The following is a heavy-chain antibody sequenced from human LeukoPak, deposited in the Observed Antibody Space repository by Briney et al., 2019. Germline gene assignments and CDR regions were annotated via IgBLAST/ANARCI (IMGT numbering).Heavy chain of an antibody. D-gene: IGHD4-23*01. CDR3: AREDDYGSNSYDY. CDR1: GYTFTGYY. V-gene: IGHV1-2*02. Sequence: VASVTVSCKASGYTFTGYYIHWVRQAPGQGLEWMGWVNPNSGGTNYAQKFQGRVTMTRDTSISTAYMELSRLRSDDTAVYYCAREDDYGSNSYDYWGQGSLVTVSS. CDR2: VNPNSGGT. J-gene: IGHJ4*02.